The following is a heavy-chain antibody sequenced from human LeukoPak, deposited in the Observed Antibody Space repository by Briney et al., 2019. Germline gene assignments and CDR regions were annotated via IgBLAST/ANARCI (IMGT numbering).Heavy chain of an antibody. D-gene: IGHD6-19*01. CDR3: ARAVAGTGWAFDI. V-gene: IGHV4-59*01. J-gene: IGHJ3*02. Sequence: NPSETLSLTCTVSGGSISSNYWSWIRQPPGRGLEWIGYMYYSGSTNYNPSLKSRVTISVDMSKNQFSLKLSSVTAADTAVYYCARAVAGTGWAFDIWGQGTMVTVSS. CDR2: MYYSGST. CDR1: GGSISSNY.